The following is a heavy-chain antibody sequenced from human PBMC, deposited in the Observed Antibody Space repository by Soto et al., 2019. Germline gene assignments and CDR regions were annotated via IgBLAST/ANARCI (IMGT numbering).Heavy chain of an antibody. Sequence: SVKVSCNASGGTFSCYAISWVRQAPGQGLEWMGGIIPIFGTANYAQKFQGRVTITADKSTSTAYMELSSLRSEDTAVYYCASGELDYYDSSGYYYLDYWRQGTLVTVSS. CDR1: GGTFSCYA. CDR3: ASGELDYYDSSGYYYLDY. CDR2: IIPIFGTA. J-gene: IGHJ4*02. D-gene: IGHD3-22*01. V-gene: IGHV1-69*06.